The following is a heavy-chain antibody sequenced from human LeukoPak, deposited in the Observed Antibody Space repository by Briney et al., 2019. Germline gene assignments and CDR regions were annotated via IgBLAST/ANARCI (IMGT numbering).Heavy chain of an antibody. CDR2: IRSKAYGGTT. D-gene: IGHD1-26*01. J-gene: IGHJ4*02. CDR3: TRDDSGSYTPINFDY. V-gene: IGHV3-49*04. Sequence: PGGSLRLSCAASGFTFSSYWMSWVRQAPGKGLEWVGFIRSKAYGGTTEYAASVKGRFTISRDDSKSIAYLQMNSLKTEDTAVYYCTRDDSGSYTPINFDYWGQGTLVTVSS. CDR1: GFTFSSYW.